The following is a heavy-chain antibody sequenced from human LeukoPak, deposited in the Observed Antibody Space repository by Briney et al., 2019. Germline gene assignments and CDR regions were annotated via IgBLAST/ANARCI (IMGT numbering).Heavy chain of an antibody. CDR2: INPNSGGT. D-gene: IGHD3-10*01. CDR3: ASGPGSYYPSVDY. Sequence: ASVKVSCQASGYTFTGYYMHWVRPAPGQGLEWMGWINPNSGGTNYAQKVQGRVTRTRDTSISTAYMELSRLRSDDTAVYYCASGPGSYYPSVDYWGQGTLVTVSS. J-gene: IGHJ4*02. V-gene: IGHV1-2*02. CDR1: GYTFTGYY.